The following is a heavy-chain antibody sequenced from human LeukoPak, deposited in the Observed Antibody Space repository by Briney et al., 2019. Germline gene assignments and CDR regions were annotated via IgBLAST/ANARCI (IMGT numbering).Heavy chain of an antibody. CDR1: SGSISSYY. Sequence: SETLSLTCTVSSGSISSYYWSWIRQPPGKGLEWIGYIYSSGSTNYNPSLKSRVTISVDTSKNQFSLKLSSVTTADTAVYYCARPWHDSSIVGFDPWGQGTLVTVSS. V-gene: IGHV4-59*01. CDR2: IYSSGST. CDR3: ARPWHDSSIVGFDP. J-gene: IGHJ5*02. D-gene: IGHD4-11*01.